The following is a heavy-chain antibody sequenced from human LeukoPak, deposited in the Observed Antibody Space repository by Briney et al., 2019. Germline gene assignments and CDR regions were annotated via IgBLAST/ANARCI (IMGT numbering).Heavy chain of an antibody. Sequence: ASVKVSCKASGYTFIRYGITRVRQAPGQGLEWMGWISAYNGYTHYAQKFQGRVTMTTDTSTSTAYMELRSLRSDDTAVYYCARVAVPRDYLDVWGKGTTVTVSS. CDR1: GYTFIRYG. CDR2: ISAYNGYT. V-gene: IGHV1-18*01. D-gene: IGHD2-2*01. CDR3: ARVAVPRDYLDV. J-gene: IGHJ6*03.